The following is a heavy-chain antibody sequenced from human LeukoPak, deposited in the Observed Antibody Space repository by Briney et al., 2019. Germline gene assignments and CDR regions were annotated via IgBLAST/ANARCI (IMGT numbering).Heavy chain of an antibody. V-gene: IGHV1-3*01. CDR2: INAGNGNT. J-gene: IGHJ5*02. D-gene: IGHD3-3*01. CDR1: GFTFSNFW. CDR3: ARAPQGDFWSGYYNHNWFDP. Sequence: PGGSLRLSCTASGFTFSNFWMGWVRQAPGQRLEWMGWINAGNGNTKYSQKFQGRVTITRDTSASTAYMELSSLRSEDTAVYYCARAPQGDFWSGYYNHNWFDPWGQGTLVTVSS.